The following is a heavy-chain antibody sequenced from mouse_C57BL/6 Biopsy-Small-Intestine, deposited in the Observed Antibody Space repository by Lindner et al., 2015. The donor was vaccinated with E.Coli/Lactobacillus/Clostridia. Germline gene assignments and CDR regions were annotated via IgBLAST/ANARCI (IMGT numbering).Heavy chain of an antibody. Sequence: SVKVSCKASGYTFTDYYIHWVRQAPGHGLEWMGWLNPYSGGTNFAQKFQGRVTMTRDTSISTAYMELSRLTSDDTAIYYCARKLEGVAYYFDYWGLGTLVTVSS. J-gene: IGHJ4*01. CDR2: LNPYSGGT. V-gene: IGHV1S29*02. CDR1: GYTFTDYY. CDR3: ARKLEGVAYYFDY. D-gene: IGHD2-10*01.